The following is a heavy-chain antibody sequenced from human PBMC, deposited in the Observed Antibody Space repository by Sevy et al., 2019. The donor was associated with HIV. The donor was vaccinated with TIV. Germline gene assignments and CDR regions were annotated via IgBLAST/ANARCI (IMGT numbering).Heavy chain of an antibody. CDR3: AKVSRGWYYYFDY. CDR1: GFTFSSYA. V-gene: IGHV3-23*01. CDR2: ISGSGGST. J-gene: IGHJ4*02. Sequence: GGSLRLSCAASGFTFSSYAMSWVRQAPGKGLEWVSDISGSGGSTYYADSVKGRFTISRDNSKNTLYLQMNSLRAEDTAVYYCAKVSRGWYYYFDYWGQGTLVTVSS. D-gene: IGHD6-19*01.